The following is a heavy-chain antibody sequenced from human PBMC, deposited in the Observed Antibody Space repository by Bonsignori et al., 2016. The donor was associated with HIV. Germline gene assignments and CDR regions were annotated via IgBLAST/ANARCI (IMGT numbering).Heavy chain of an antibody. CDR2: ISFDGSDDK. J-gene: IGHJ3*01. CDR3: ARVSYFGGNDAF. CDR1: GFTFSNYP. V-gene: IGHV3-30*14. Sequence: QVQLVESGGGVVQPGRSLRLTCAASGFTFSNYPMHWVRQTPGKGLEWVAFISFDGSDDKYYADSVKGRFTISRDNSKNTLSLQMGSLRVEDTAFYYCARVSYFGGNDAF. D-gene: IGHD2-21*01.